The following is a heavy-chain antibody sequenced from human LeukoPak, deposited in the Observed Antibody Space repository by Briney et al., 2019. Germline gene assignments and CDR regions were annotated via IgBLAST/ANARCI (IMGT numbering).Heavy chain of an antibody. Sequence: SETLSLTCTVSGGSISSSNYFWGWIRQPPGKGLEWIGSIYYTGSTYYNPSLKSRVTIFVDTSKNQFSLKLSSVTAADTAVYYCARDRSSCSGGSCTEVLDYWGQGTLVTVSS. J-gene: IGHJ4*02. V-gene: IGHV4-39*02. CDR1: GGSISSSNYF. CDR3: ARDRSSCSGGSCTEVLDY. D-gene: IGHD2-15*01. CDR2: IYYTGST.